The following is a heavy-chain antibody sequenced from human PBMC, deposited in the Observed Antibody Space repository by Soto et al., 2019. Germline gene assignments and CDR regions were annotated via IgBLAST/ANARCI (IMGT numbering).Heavy chain of an antibody. CDR1: GGTFSSYA. J-gene: IGHJ4*02. CDR2: IIPIFGTA. Sequence: QVQLVQSGAEVKKPGSSVKVSCKASGGTFSSYAISWVRQAPGQGLEWMGGIIPIFGTANYAQKFQGRVTITADKSTSTAYMGLSSLRSEDTAVYYCARARAPYSSSWYAYFDYWGQGTLVTVSS. V-gene: IGHV1-69*06. D-gene: IGHD6-13*01. CDR3: ARARAPYSSSWYAYFDY.